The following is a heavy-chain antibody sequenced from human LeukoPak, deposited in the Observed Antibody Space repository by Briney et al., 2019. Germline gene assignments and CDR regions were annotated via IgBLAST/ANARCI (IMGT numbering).Heavy chain of an antibody. Sequence: GGSLRLSCAASGFTFNYAWMSWVRQVPGKGLEWVGQTVSEIDGGTTDYTTPVKGRFTISRDDSKSTLYLQMNSLKIEDTAVYYCTTDEDWNYARKDVWGQGATVIVSS. CDR1: GFTFNYAW. CDR2: TVSEIDGGTT. CDR3: TTDEDWNYARKDV. V-gene: IGHV3-15*04. D-gene: IGHD1-7*01. J-gene: IGHJ6*02.